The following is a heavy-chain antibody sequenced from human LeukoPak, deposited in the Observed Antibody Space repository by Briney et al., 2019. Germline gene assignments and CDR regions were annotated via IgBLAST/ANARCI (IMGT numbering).Heavy chain of an antibody. D-gene: IGHD1-1*01. CDR2: IVRSSSTI. J-gene: IGHJ4*02. CDR3: ATDSPETAAFDY. V-gene: IGHV3-48*04. Sequence: GGSLRLSCAASGFSFSTYSMDWVRQGPGKGLEWVSYIVRSSSTIYYADSEKGRFTISRDNAKNSLYLQMDSLRAEDTAVYYSATDSPETAAFDYWGQGTLVTVSS. CDR1: GFSFSTYS.